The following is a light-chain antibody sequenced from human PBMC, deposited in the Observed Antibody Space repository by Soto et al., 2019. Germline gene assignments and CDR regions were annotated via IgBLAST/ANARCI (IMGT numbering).Light chain of an antibody. V-gene: IGKV3-15*01. J-gene: IGKJ1*01. CDR3: QQYNTWLWT. CDR1: QSINAH. Sequence: EVVMTQSPATLPVSPGERVTLSCRASQSINAHLAWYQQKPGQAPRLLIHGASTRATGIPARFSGSGFGTEFILTISSRQSEDCAVYYCQQYNTWLWTLGQGTKVELQ. CDR2: GAS.